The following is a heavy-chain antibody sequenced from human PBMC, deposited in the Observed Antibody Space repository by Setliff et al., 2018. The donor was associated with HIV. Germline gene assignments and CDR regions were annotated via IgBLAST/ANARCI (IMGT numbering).Heavy chain of an antibody. J-gene: IGHJ4*02. V-gene: IGHV4-61*02. Sequence: SETLSLTCSVSGASISSNSYYWGWIRQPAGKGLEWIGRIYTSGSTNYNPSLKSRVTISVDTSENQFSLKLSSVTAADTAVYYCARAAAGRLSAWDYWGQGTLVTVSS. CDR2: IYTSGST. CDR1: GASISSNSYY. CDR3: ARAAAGRLSAWDY. D-gene: IGHD6-13*01.